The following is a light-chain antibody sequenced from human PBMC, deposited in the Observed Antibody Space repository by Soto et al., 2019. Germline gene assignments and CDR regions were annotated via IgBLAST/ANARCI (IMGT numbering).Light chain of an antibody. Sequence: QSFLTQSPSVSGTPVQRVTISCSGITSNIGRSIVSWYQQFPGAAPKVVIYGNNQRTSGVPVRFSASKSYNSASLAISGPQSEDEADYYRATWEDXVFVVGMGTKVXV. V-gene: IGLV1-44*01. CDR1: TSNIGRSI. CDR3: ATWEDXVFV. J-gene: IGLJ1*01. CDR2: GNN.